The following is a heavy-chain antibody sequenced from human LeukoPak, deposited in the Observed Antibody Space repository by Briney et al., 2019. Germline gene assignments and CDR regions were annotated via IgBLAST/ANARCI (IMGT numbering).Heavy chain of an antibody. J-gene: IGHJ4*02. D-gene: IGHD6-19*01. CDR3: ARDRGSSGRLGRFDN. CDR1: GFTFSSHA. CDR2: IKQDGSEK. Sequence: GGSLRLSCAASGFTFSSHAMTWVRQAPGKGLEWVANIKQDGSEKYYVDSVKGRFTISRDNAKKLLYLQMNSLRVEDTAVYYCARDRGSSGRLGRFDNWGQGTLVTVSP. V-gene: IGHV3-7*01.